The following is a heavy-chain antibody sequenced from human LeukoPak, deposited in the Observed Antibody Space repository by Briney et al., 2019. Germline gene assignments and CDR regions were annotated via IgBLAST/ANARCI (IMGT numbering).Heavy chain of an antibody. CDR1: GFTFSSYA. CDR3: APSSND. D-gene: IGHD2-2*01. Sequence: GGSLRLSCAASGFTFSSYAMSWVRQAPGKGLEWVSVIYSGGSTYYADSVKGRFTISRDNSKNTLYLQMNSLRAEDTAVYYCAPSSNDWGQGTLVTVSS. V-gene: IGHV3-53*01. CDR2: IYSGGST. J-gene: IGHJ4*02.